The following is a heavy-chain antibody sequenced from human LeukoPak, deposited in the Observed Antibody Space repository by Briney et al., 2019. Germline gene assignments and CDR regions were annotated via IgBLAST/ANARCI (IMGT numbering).Heavy chain of an antibody. Sequence: GGSLRLSCTASGFTFSSYNMNWVRQAPGKGLEWVSHIRSSSSTIYYAESVKGRFTISRDNAKNSLYLQMNSLRAEDTAVYYCAKDRGGYYWAFDYWGQETLVTVSS. J-gene: IGHJ4*02. V-gene: IGHV3-48*04. CDR1: GFTFSSYN. D-gene: IGHD1-20*01. CDR2: IRSSSSTI. CDR3: AKDRGGYYWAFDY.